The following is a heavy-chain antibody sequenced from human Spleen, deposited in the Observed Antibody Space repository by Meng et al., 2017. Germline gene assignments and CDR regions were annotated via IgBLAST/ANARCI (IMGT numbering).Heavy chain of an antibody. Sequence: ASVKVSCKASGYTLTNYAMNWVRQAPGQGLEWMGWINTNTGNPTYAHGFTGRFVFSLDTSVSTAYLQISSLKAEDTAVYYCARDHHSSSWYLGGYYGMDVWGLGNTV. CDR3: ARDHHSSSWYLGGYYGMDV. CDR2: INTNTGNP. V-gene: IGHV7-4-1*02. D-gene: IGHD6-13*01. CDR1: GYTLTNYA. J-gene: IGHJ6*01.